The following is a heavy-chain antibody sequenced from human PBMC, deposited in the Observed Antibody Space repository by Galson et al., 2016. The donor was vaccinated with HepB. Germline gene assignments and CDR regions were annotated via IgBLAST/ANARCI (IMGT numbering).Heavy chain of an antibody. CDR3: ARLPTVGTAHY. CDR2: IYYNKGGT. Sequence: SETLSLTCTVSGSALSSSYWSWIRQPPGKGLEWIGYIYYNKGGTNYNPSLKSRVTMSVDTSKNHFSLKLSDVTAADTAVYYCARLPTVGTAHYWGQGILVTVSS. CDR1: GSALSSSY. J-gene: IGHJ4*02. V-gene: IGHV4-59*01. D-gene: IGHD1-1*01.